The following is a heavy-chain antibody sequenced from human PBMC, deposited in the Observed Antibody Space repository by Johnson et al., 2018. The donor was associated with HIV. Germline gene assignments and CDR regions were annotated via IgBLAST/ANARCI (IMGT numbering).Heavy chain of an antibody. Sequence: QVQLVESGGGVVQPGGSLRLSCAASGFTFGTYGMHWVRQAPGQGLGGVAFIRYDGSIKYYADSVKARFTISRDNSKNTLYLQMNSLRAEDTAVYYCARPRSGWYWDAFDIWGQGTMVTVSS. D-gene: IGHD6-19*01. CDR2: IRYDGSIK. CDR3: ARPRSGWYWDAFDI. J-gene: IGHJ3*02. CDR1: GFTFGTYG. V-gene: IGHV3-30*02.